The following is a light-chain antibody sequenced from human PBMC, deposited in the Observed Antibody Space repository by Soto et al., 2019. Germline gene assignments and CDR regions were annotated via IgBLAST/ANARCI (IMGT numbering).Light chain of an antibody. CDR1: SSNIGNNY. J-gene: IGLJ1*01. CDR2: DNN. Sequence: QSALTQPPSVSAAPGQKVTISCSGSSSNIGNNYVSWYQQLPGTAPKLLIYDNNKRPSGIPDRFSGSKSGTSATLGITGLQTGDEADYYCGTWDNSLSAQVFGTGTKVTVL. V-gene: IGLV1-51*01. CDR3: GTWDNSLSAQV.